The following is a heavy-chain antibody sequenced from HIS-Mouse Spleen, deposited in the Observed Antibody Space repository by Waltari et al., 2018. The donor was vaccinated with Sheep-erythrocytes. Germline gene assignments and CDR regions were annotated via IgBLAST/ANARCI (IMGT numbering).Heavy chain of an antibody. D-gene: IGHD1-26*01. Sequence: EVQLVESGGGLIQPGGSLRLSCAGSGFTCSSNYMSWVRQAPGKGLEWVSVIYSGGSTYYADSVKGRFTISRDNSKNTLYLQMNSLRAEDTAVYYCASDPSGSYYYYGMDVWGQGTTVTVSS. CDR1: GFTCSSNY. J-gene: IGHJ6*02. CDR3: ASDPSGSYYYYGMDV. V-gene: IGHV3-53*01. CDR2: IYSGGST.